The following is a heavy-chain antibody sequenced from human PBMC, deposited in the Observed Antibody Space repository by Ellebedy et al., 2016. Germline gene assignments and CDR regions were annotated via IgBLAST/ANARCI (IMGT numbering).Heavy chain of an antibody. Sequence: GESLKISCAASGFTFSDYYMSWIRQAPGKGLEWISYISNNAITTYYADSVKGRFTISRDNAKNSLYLQMNSLRAEDTAVYYCAKDSPNSSSWYVRSGYFDYWGQGTLVTVSS. CDR1: GFTFSDYY. CDR2: ISNNAITT. J-gene: IGHJ4*02. V-gene: IGHV3-11*01. CDR3: AKDSPNSSSWYVRSGYFDY. D-gene: IGHD6-13*01.